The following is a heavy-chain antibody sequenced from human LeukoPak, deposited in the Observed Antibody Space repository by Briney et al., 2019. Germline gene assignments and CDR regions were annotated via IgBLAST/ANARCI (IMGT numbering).Heavy chain of an antibody. CDR2: ISNSGSST. CDR3: AKVPGYYYDSSGSYFDY. D-gene: IGHD3-22*01. V-gene: IGHV3-23*01. J-gene: IGHJ4*02. CDR1: GFTFSNYA. Sequence: GGSLRLSCAASGFTFSNYAMSWVRQAPGEGLEWVSGISNSGSSTYYANSVKGRFTISRDNSKSTLYLQMNSLRDEDTALYYCAKVPGYYYDSSGSYFDYWGQGTLVTVPS.